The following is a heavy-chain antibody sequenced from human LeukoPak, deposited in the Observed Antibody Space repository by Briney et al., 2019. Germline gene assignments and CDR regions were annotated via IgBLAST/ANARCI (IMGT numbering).Heavy chain of an antibody. D-gene: IGHD5-12*01. CDR1: GFSFSSFS. J-gene: IGHJ4*02. V-gene: IGHV3-21*01. Sequence: GGSLRLSCAASGFSFSSFSMNWVRQAPGKGLEWVSYISGGSSFTYYVDSVKGRFTISRDSAKNSLNLQMNSLRAEDTAVYYCAREGDSGYVELDSWGQGTLVTVSS. CDR2: ISGGSSFT. CDR3: AREGDSGYVELDS.